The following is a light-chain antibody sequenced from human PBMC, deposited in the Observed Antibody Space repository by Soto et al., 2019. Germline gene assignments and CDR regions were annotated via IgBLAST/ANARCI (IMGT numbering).Light chain of an antibody. J-gene: IGLJ2*01. V-gene: IGLV2-14*01. CDR3: SSYTSSSTPVV. CDR2: DVS. CDR1: SSDVGGYNY. Sequence: QSALTQPASVSGSPGQSITISCTGTSSDVGGYNYVSWYQQHPGQAPKLILFDVSNQPSGVSNRFSGSKSDNTASLTISGLQPEDEADYYCSSYTSSSTPVVFGGGTKLTVL.